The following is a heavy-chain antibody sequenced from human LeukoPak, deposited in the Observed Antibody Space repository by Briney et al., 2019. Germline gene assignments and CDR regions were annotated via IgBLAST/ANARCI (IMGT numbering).Heavy chain of an antibody. CDR3: AKVGYSGYDRGGDYFDY. V-gene: IGHV3-23*01. CDR2: ISGSGGST. CDR1: GFTFSSYA. J-gene: IGHJ4*02. Sequence: GGSLRLSCAASGFTFSSYAMSWVRQAPGKGLEWVSAISGSGGSTYYADSVKGRFTISRDNSKNTLYLQMNSLRAEDTAVYYCAKVGYSGYDRGGDYFDYWGQGTLVTVSS. D-gene: IGHD5-12*01.